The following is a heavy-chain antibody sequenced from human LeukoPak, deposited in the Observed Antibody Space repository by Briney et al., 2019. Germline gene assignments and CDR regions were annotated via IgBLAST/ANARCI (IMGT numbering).Heavy chain of an antibody. CDR3: ASFPSRYSSGWLGSTYYYGMDV. J-gene: IGHJ6*02. D-gene: IGHD6-19*01. Sequence: PSETLSLTCAVSGGSISSGGYSWSWIRQPPGKGLEWIGYIYHSGSTYYNPSLKSRVTISVDRSKNQFSLKLSSVTAADTAVYYYASFPSRYSSGWLGSTYYYGMDVWGQGTTVTVSS. CDR2: IYHSGST. CDR1: GGSISSGGYS. V-gene: IGHV4-30-2*01.